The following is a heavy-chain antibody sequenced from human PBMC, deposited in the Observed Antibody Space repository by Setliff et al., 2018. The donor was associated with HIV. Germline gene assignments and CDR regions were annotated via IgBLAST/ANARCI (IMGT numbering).Heavy chain of an antibody. Sequence: PGGSLRLSCAASGFAARSTYINWVRQTPGKGLEWVSVIYSGGSTYYADSVKGRFTISRDSSKNALYLQMNSLRAEDTAVYYCARDRYSGSSTDYWGQGTLVTVSS. CDR2: IYSGGST. CDR1: GFAARSTY. D-gene: IGHD1-26*01. CDR3: ARDRYSGSSTDY. J-gene: IGHJ4*02. V-gene: IGHV3-53*01.